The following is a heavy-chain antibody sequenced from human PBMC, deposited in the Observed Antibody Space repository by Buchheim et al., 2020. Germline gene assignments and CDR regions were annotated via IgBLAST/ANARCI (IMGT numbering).Heavy chain of an antibody. CDR3: ARDYSSGWYAFDI. D-gene: IGHD6-19*01. CDR1: GGSISSYY. J-gene: IGHJ3*02. CDR2: IYYSGST. V-gene: IGHV4-59*01. Sequence: QVQLQESGPGLVKPSETLSLTCTVSGGSISSYYWSWIRQPPGKGLEWIGYIYYSGSTNYNPPLKSRVTISVDTSKNQFSLKLSSVTAADTAVYYCARDYSSGWYAFDIWGQGT.